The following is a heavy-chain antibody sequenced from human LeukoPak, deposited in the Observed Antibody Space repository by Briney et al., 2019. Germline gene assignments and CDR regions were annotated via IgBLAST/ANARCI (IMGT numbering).Heavy chain of an antibody. Sequence: GGPLRLSCAASGFTFSSYRMHWVRQAPGKGLVWVSRINGDGGSTNYADSVKGRFTISRDNAENTLYLQMNSLRAEDTAVYYCARADSSKTRSFDYWGQGTLVTVSS. V-gene: IGHV3-74*01. CDR3: ARADSSKTRSFDY. J-gene: IGHJ4*02. CDR2: INGDGGST. D-gene: IGHD3-22*01. CDR1: GFTFSSYR.